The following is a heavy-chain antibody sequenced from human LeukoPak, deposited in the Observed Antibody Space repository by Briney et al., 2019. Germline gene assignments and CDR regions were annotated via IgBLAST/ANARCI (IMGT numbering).Heavy chain of an antibody. CDR1: GGSISSGDYY. J-gene: IGHJ3*02. Sequence: SQTLSLTCTVSGGSISSGDYYWSWIRQHPGKGLEWIGYIYYSGSTYYNPSLKSRVTISVDTSKNQFSLKLSSVTAADTAVYYCARLYTSFRAFDIWGQGTMVTVSS. CDR2: IYYSGST. D-gene: IGHD6-6*01. V-gene: IGHV4-31*03. CDR3: ARLYTSFRAFDI.